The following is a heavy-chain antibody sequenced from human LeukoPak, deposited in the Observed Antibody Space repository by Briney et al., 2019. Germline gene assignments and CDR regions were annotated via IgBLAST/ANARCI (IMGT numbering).Heavy chain of an antibody. Sequence: PGGSLRPSCAASGFTFSSYARSWVRQAPGKGLEWVSAISGSGGSTYYADSVKGRFTISRDNSKNTLYLQMNSLRSDDTAVYYCARVIFDGDSSSDYYYYYMDVWGKGTTVTVSS. CDR3: ARVIFDGDSSSDYYYYYMDV. V-gene: IGHV3-23*01. D-gene: IGHD6-6*01. CDR1: GFTFSSYA. CDR2: ISGSGGST. J-gene: IGHJ6*03.